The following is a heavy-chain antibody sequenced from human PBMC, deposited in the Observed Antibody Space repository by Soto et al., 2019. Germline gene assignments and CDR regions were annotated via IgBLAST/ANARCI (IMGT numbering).Heavy chain of an antibody. D-gene: IGHD3-22*01. V-gene: IGHV3-49*03. CDR1: GLSFGDYA. CDR3: NRSGYYDSSGYLFDY. Sequence: GSLRLPGTAAGLSFGDYAMSWFRQAPGRGLEWVGFIRSKAYGGTTEYAASVKGRFTISRDDSKSIAYLQMNSLKTEDTAVYYCNRSGYYDSSGYLFDYWGQGTLVTVSS. J-gene: IGHJ4*02. CDR2: IRSKAYGGTT.